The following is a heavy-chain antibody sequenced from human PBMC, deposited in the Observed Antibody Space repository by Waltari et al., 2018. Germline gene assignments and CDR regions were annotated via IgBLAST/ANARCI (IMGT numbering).Heavy chain of an antibody. CDR3: AREEVGYLDY. CDR2: IKQDGSEK. CDR1: GFTFSSYW. J-gene: IGHJ4*02. Sequence: EVQLVESGGGLVQPGGSLRLSCAACGFTFSSYWMSWVRQAPGKGLEWVANIKQDGSEKYYVDSVKGRFTISRDNAKNSLYLQMNSLRAEDTAVYYCAREEVGYLDYWGQGTLVTVSS. V-gene: IGHV3-7*01. D-gene: IGHD1-26*01.